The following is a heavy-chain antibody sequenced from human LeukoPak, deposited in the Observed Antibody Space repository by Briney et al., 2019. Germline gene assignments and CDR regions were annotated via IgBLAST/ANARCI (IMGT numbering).Heavy chain of an antibody. CDR3: AKDVWDSSGFDY. CDR1: GFTFSSYG. Sequence: GGSLRLSCAASGFTFSSYGTHWVRQAPGKGLEWVAFIRYDGSNKYYADSVKGRFTISRDNSKNTLYLQMNSLRAEDTAVYYCAKDVWDSSGFDYWGQGTLVTVSS. J-gene: IGHJ4*02. CDR2: IRYDGSNK. V-gene: IGHV3-30*02. D-gene: IGHD3-22*01.